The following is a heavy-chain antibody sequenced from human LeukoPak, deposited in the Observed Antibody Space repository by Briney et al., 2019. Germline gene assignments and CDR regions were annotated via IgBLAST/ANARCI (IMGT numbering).Heavy chain of an antibody. V-gene: IGHV3-30-3*01. D-gene: IGHD2-15*01. CDR2: ISYDGSNK. Sequence: GGSLRLSCAAAGFTFSISAMHWVRQAPGKGLGWVAVISYDGSNKYYADSVKGRFTISRDNSKNTLYLQMNSLRAEETAVYYCARPRSGGRVFDAFDIWGQGTMVAVSS. CDR3: ARPRSGGRVFDAFDI. CDR1: GFTFSISA. J-gene: IGHJ3*02.